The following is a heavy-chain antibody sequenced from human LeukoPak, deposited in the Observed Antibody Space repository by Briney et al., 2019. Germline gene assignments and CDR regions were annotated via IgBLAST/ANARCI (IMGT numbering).Heavy chain of an antibody. CDR3: ARDHGRSSSWQSFDY. V-gene: IGHV3-7*01. J-gene: IGHJ4*02. CDR2: IKQDGSEK. D-gene: IGHD6-13*01. CDR1: GFTFSIYW. Sequence: PGGSLRLSCAASGFTFSIYWMSWVRQAPGKGLEWVANIKQDGSEKYYVDSVKGRFTISRDNAKNSLYLQMNSLRAEDTAVYYCARDHGRSSSWQSFDYWGQGTLVTVSS.